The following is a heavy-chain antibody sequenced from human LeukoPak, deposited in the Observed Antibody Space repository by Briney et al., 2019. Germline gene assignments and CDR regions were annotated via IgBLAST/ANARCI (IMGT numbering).Heavy chain of an antibody. CDR2: IKSKTDGGTT. CDR3: AKDLYYYDSSGYYLDY. CDR1: GFTFSNAW. Sequence: GGSLRLSCAASGFTFSNAWMSWVRQAPGKGLEWVGRIKSKTDGGTTDYAAPVKGRFTISRDDSKNTLYLQMNSLRAEDTAVYYCAKDLYYYDSSGYYLDYWGQGTLVTVSS. J-gene: IGHJ4*02. D-gene: IGHD3-22*01. V-gene: IGHV3-15*01.